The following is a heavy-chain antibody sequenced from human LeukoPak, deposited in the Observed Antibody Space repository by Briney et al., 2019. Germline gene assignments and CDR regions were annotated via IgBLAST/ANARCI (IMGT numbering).Heavy chain of an antibody. CDR2: ISGSGGST. D-gene: IGHD3-3*01. CDR1: GFTFSSYA. Sequence: GGSLRLSCAASGFTFSSYAMSWVRQAPGKGLEWVSAISGSGGSTYYADSVKGRFTISRDNSKNTLYLQMNSLRAEDTAVYYCAKGQEAYYDFWSGYSDDAFDIWGQGTMVTVSS. V-gene: IGHV3-23*01. CDR3: AKGQEAYYDFWSGYSDDAFDI. J-gene: IGHJ3*02.